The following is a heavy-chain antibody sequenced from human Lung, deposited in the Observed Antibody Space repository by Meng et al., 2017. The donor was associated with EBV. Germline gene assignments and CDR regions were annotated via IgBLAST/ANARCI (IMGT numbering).Heavy chain of an antibody. V-gene: IGHV4-34*01. D-gene: IGHD2-2*01. CDR3: ARGGTSSAPFDY. CDR2: INYSGIT. Sequence: QVQLQQWGAGLLKPSETLSLTCGVFGRSFSSSYWSWIRQPPGKGLEWIGQINYSGITNYNPSLKSRVTISVDTSKNQFSLSLNSVTAADTAVYYCARGGTSSAPFDYWGQETLVTVSS. J-gene: IGHJ4*02. CDR1: GRSFSSSY.